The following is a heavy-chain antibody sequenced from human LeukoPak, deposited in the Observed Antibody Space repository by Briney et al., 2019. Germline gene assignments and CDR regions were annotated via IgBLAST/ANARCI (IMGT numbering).Heavy chain of an antibody. CDR1: GGSFSGYY. CDR2: INHSGST. CDR3: ARVTTGRGSTDY. V-gene: IGHV4-34*01. D-gene: IGHD4-17*01. J-gene: IGHJ4*02. Sequence: SETLSLTCAVYGGSFSGYYWGWIRQPPGKGLEWIGEINHSGSTNYNPSLKSRVTISVDTSKNQFSLKLSSVTAADTAVYYCARVTTGRGSTDYWGQGTLVTVSS.